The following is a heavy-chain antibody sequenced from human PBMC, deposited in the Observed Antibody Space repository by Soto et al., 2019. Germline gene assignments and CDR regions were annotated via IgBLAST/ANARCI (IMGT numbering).Heavy chain of an antibody. CDR2: IYYSGTT. V-gene: IGHV4-30-4*01. CDR3: AREVGELDYSSSSDAFDI. Sequence: QVQLQESGPGLVKPSQTLSLTCTVSGGSISSGDYYWSWVRQPPGKGLEWIAYIYYSGTTYYNPSXKSRVTTSRAPXTXQXXLKLESVTAAATAVYYWAREVGELDYSSSSDAFDIWGQGTTVTVSS. D-gene: IGHD6-6*01. J-gene: IGHJ3*02. CDR1: GGSISSGDYY.